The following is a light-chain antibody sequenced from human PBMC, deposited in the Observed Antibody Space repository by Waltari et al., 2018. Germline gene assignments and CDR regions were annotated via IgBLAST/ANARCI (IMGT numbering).Light chain of an antibody. V-gene: IGKV3-15*01. CDR2: GAS. J-gene: IGKJ3*01. CDR3: QQYNNWPFT. Sequence: EIVMTHSPATLSVSPGERATLSCRASQSVSSNLAWYQQKPGQPPRLLIYGASTRATGIPARFSGSGSGTEVTLTISSLQSEDFAFYYCQQYNNWPFTFGPGTKVDIK. CDR1: QSVSSN.